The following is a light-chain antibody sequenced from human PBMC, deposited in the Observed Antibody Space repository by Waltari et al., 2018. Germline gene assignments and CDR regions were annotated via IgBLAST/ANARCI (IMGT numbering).Light chain of an antibody. Sequence: PILCTGLLSYIGAGYHVHWYQQLPGTAPKLRLYGNSNRPSGVPDRFAGSKSCTSASLAITGLQAGDEADYYGQSYDSSLSGVFGGGTKLTVL. V-gene: IGLV1-40*01. J-gene: IGLJ2*01. CDR1: LSYIGAGYH. CDR2: GNS. CDR3: QSYDSSLSGV.